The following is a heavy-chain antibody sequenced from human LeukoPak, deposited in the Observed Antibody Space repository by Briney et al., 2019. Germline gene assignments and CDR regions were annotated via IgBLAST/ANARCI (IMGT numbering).Heavy chain of an antibody. J-gene: IGHJ4*02. D-gene: IGHD3-22*01. V-gene: IGHV4-59*01. CDR2: IQYSGST. Sequence: PSETLSLTCTVSGGSINSYYWSWIRQPPGKGREWIGYIQYSGSTKYNSSFKSRVTISVDMSKNQFSLKLSSVTAADTAVYYCARDATFSTNYYDSSGYHQYYFDYWGQGILVTVSS. CDR1: GGSINSYY. CDR3: ARDATFSTNYYDSSGYHQYYFDY.